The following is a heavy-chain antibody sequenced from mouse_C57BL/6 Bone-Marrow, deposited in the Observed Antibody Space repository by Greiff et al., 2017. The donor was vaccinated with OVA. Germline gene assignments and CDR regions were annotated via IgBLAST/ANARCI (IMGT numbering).Heavy chain of an antibody. J-gene: IGHJ2*01. Sequence: VKLVESGPELVKPGASVKISCKASGYAFSSSWMNWVKQRPGKGLEWIGRIYPGDGDTNYNGKFKGKATLTADKSSSTAYMQLSSLTSEDSAVYFCARRDYDYPFDYWGQGTTLTVSS. CDR3: ARRDYDYPFDY. D-gene: IGHD2-4*01. V-gene: IGHV1-82*01. CDR2: IYPGDGDT. CDR1: GYAFSSSW.